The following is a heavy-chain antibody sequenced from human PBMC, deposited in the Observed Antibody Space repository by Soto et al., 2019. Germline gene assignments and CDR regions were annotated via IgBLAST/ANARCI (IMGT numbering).Heavy chain of an antibody. CDR2: IKSKTHGGTT. Sequence: PGGSLRLSCTASGFSFIDAWMSWVRQAPGKGLEWVGHIKSKTHGGTTDCAAPVKGRFTISRDDSKNTLYLQMNSLRTEDTAVYYCTTDRYSSPIDSWGQGTLVTVPQ. J-gene: IGHJ4*02. V-gene: IGHV3-15*01. CDR1: GFSFIDAW. D-gene: IGHD1-1*01. CDR3: TTDRYSSPIDS.